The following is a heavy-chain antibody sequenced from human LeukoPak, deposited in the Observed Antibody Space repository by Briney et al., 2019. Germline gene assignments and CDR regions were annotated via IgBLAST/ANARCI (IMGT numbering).Heavy chain of an antibody. CDR2: IIPILGIA. CDR1: GGTFSSYT. CDR3: ARDSRYCSSTSCTRDDY. D-gene: IGHD2-2*01. J-gene: IGHJ4*02. V-gene: IGHV1-69*04. Sequence: GASVKVSCKASGGTFSSYTISWMRQAPGQGLEWMGRIIPILGIANYAQKFQGRVTITADKATSTAYMELSSLRSEDTAVYYCARDSRYCSSTSCTRDDYWGQGTLVTVSS.